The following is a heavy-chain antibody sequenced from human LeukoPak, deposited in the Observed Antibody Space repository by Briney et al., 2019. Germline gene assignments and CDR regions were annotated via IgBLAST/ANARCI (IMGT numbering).Heavy chain of an antibody. V-gene: IGHV3-30*02. D-gene: IGHD6-6*01. J-gene: IGHJ5*02. CDR1: GFTFSSYG. CDR2: IRYDGSNK. Sequence: GGSLRLSCAASGFTFSSYGMHWVRQAPGKGLEWVAFIRYDGSNKYYADSVKGRFTISRDNSKNTLYLQMNSLRAEDTAVYYCAKDPSIAARPHWFDPWGQGTLVTVSS. CDR3: AKDPSIAARPHWFDP.